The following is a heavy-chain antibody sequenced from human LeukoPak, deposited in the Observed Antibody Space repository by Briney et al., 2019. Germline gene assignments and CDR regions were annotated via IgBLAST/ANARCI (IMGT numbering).Heavy chain of an antibody. V-gene: IGHV1-2*02. Sequence: ASVKVSCKASGYTFTGYYMHWVRQAPGQGLEWMGWINPNSGGTNYAQKFQGRATMTRDTSISTAYMELSRLRSDDTAVYYCARPPLYSSRCFDYWGQGTLVTVSS. D-gene: IGHD6-19*01. J-gene: IGHJ4*02. CDR1: GYTFTGYY. CDR3: ARPPLYSSRCFDY. CDR2: INPNSGGT.